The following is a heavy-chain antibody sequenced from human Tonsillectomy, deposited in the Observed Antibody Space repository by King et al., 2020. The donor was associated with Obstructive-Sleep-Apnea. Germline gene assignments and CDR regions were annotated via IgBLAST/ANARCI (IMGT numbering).Heavy chain of an antibody. Sequence: DVQLVESGGGLVQPGGSLRLSCAASGFTFSRYDMHWVRQAAGKGLEWVSPIGTAGDTYYPGSVKGRFPISREDAKNSLYLQMNSLRAGDTAVYYCARAGSDLGFDYWGQGTLVTVSS. CDR3: ARAGSDLGFDY. J-gene: IGHJ4*02. CDR2: IGTAGDT. D-gene: IGHD7-27*01. CDR1: GFTFSRYD. V-gene: IGHV3-13*01.